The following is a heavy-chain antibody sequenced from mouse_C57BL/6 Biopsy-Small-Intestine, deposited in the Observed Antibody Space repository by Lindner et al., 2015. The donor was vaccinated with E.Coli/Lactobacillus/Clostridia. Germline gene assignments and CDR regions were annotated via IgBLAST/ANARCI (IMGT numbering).Heavy chain of an antibody. CDR3: ARQDLQDSAMDY. CDR2: INPTSGST. J-gene: IGHJ4*01. Sequence: VQLQESGAELAKPGASVKLSCKASGYTFTSYWMHWIKQRPGQCLEWIGYINPTSGSTKYNQKFKDKATLTADKSSSTAHMQLSSLTYEDSAVYCCARQDLQDSAMDYWGQGTSVTVSS. V-gene: IGHV1-7*01. D-gene: IGHD5-1*01. CDR1: GYTFTSYW.